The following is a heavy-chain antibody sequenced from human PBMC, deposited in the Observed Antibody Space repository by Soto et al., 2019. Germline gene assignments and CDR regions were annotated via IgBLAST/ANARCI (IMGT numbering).Heavy chain of an antibody. D-gene: IGHD1-1*01. CDR1: GYDFTTYG. V-gene: IGHV1-18*01. J-gene: IGHJ4*02. CDR2: ISAHNGNT. Sequence: QVHLVQSGAEVKKPGASVKVSCKGSGYDFTTYGITMVRHAPGQVLEWMAWISAHNGNTDYAQKLQGRVTVTGDTSTSTAYLELRSLRSDDTAMYYGARGRYGDYWGQGALVTVSS. CDR3: ARGRYGDY.